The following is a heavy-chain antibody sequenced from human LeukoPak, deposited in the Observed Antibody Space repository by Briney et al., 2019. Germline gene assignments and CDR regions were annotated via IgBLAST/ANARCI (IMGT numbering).Heavy chain of an antibody. D-gene: IGHD2-2*01. CDR3: ARDPLVPAAYRGWFDP. V-gene: IGHV3-23*01. J-gene: IGHJ5*02. CDR1: GFTFSYYA. CDR2: ISGSGGST. Sequence: PGGSLRLSCAASGFTFSYYAMSWVRQAPGKGLEWVSTISGSGGSTYYADSVKGRFTISRDSSKNTLYLQMNSLRAEDTAVYYCARDPLVPAAYRGWFDPWGQGTLVTVSS.